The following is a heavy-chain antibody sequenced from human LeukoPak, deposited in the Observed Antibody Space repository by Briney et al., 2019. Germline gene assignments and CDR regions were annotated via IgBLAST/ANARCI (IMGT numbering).Heavy chain of an antibody. V-gene: IGHV3-21*01. D-gene: IGHD3-22*01. CDR1: GFTLSSYS. Sequence: GGSLRLSCAASGFTLSSYSMNWVRQAPGKGLEWVSSISSSSSYIYYADSVKGRFTISRDNAKNSLYLQMNSLRAEDTAVYYCARDAHYYDSSGITPFDYWGQGTLVTVSS. CDR2: ISSSSSYI. CDR3: ARDAHYYDSSGITPFDY. J-gene: IGHJ4*02.